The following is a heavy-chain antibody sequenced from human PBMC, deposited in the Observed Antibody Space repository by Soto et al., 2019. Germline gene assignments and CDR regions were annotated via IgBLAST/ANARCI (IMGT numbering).Heavy chain of an antibody. Sequence: GESLKISCKGSGYNFDTYWIGWVRQMPGKGPEWMGVIWPAYSEVKYLPSFQGQVTISADKSISTAYLQWSSLEASDTAMYYCARNLMQNKAYNREFDAFDIWGQGTMVTVSS. CDR2: IWPAYSEV. CDR1: GYNFDTYW. D-gene: IGHD2-21*01. V-gene: IGHV5-51*01. CDR3: ARNLMQNKAYNREFDAFDI. J-gene: IGHJ3*02.